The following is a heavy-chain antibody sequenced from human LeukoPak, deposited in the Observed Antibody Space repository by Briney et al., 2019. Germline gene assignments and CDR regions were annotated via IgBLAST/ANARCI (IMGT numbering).Heavy chain of an antibody. CDR3: ARGPSAIRGGAFDI. CDR2: IYYSGST. Sequence: SETPSLTCSVSGGSMTSHYWSWIRQPPGKGLEWIGDIYYSGSTNYNPSLKGRVTISVDTSKNQFSLKFMSVTAADTALYYCARGPSAIRGGAFDIWGQGTMVTVSS. J-gene: IGHJ3*02. D-gene: IGHD3-10*01. V-gene: IGHV4-59*11. CDR1: GGSMTSHY.